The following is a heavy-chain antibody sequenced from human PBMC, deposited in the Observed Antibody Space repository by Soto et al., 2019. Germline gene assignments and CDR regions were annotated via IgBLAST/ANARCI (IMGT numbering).Heavy chain of an antibody. CDR1: GFTFSIYG. V-gene: IGHV3-33*01. D-gene: IGHD2-15*01. J-gene: IGHJ4*02. CDR3: ASSCSGGSCYSDY. CDR2: IWYDGSNK. Sequence: QVQLVESGGGVVQPGRSLRLSCAASGFTFSIYGMHWVRQAPGKGLEWVAVIWYDGSNKYYADSVKGRFTISRDNSKNTLYLQMNSLRAEDTAVYYCASSCSGGSCYSDYWGQGTLVTVSS.